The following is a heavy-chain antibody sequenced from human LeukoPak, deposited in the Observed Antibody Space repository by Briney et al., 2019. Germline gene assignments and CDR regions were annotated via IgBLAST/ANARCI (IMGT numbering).Heavy chain of an antibody. J-gene: IGHJ4*02. D-gene: IGHD5-18*01. CDR2: ISVYSGNT. CDR1: GSTFTSNG. CDR3: ARVAGGYSYGYEDY. Sequence: ASVKVSCKASGSTFTSNGISWVRQAPGQGLEWMGWISVYSGNTNYAQDLQGRVTMTTDTAARTAYMELRSMRSDDTAMYHCARVAGGYSYGYEDYWGQGTLVTVSS. V-gene: IGHV1-18*01.